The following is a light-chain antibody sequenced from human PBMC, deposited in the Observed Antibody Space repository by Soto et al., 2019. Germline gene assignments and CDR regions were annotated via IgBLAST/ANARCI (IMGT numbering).Light chain of an antibody. CDR1: STDIGAFNY. Sequence: HSVLTQPASVSGSPGQSISISCAGTSTDIGAFNYVSLYQQHPGKGPKLMIYEVSKRPSGVSNRFSGSKSGNTASLTISGLQAEDEADYYCCSYAGSSTPLIFGTGTKVTVL. CDR3: CSYAGSSTPLI. CDR2: EVS. V-gene: IGLV2-23*02. J-gene: IGLJ1*01.